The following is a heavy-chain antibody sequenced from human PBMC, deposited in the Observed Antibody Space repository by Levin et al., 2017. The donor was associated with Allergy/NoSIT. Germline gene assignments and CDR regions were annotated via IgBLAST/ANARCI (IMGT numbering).Heavy chain of an antibody. CDR2: INHSGST. CDR1: GGSFSGYY. V-gene: IGHV4-34*01. Sequence: SQTLSLTCAVYGGSFSGYYWSWIRQPPGKGLEWIGEINHSGSTNYNPSLKSRVTISVDTSKNQFSLKLSSVTAADTAVYYCARIPGYSSGWYKFYGYFDLWGRGTLVTVSS. D-gene: IGHD6-19*01. J-gene: IGHJ2*01. CDR3: ARIPGYSSGWYKFYGYFDL.